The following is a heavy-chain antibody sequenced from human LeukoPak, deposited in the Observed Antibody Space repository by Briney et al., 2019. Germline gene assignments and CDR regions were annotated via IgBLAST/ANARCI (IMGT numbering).Heavy chain of an antibody. Sequence: GASAKVSCKASGYTFTNYDINWVRQATGQGLEWMGWMNPNSGTTGYAQKFQGRVTITRNTPKSTAYMELSSLRSEDTAVYYCARSSGYASDYWGQGTLVTVSS. D-gene: IGHD5-12*01. J-gene: IGHJ4*02. CDR3: ARSSGYASDY. V-gene: IGHV1-8*03. CDR1: GYTFTNYD. CDR2: MNPNSGTT.